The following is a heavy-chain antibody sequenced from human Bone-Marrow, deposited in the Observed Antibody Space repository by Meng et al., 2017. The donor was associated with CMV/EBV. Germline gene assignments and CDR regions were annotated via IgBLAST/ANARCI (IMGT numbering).Heavy chain of an antibody. CDR2: ISGSGGST. J-gene: IGHJ1*01. CDR1: GFTFSSYA. D-gene: IGHD3-10*01. CDR3: AKDFSGEVGYFQH. V-gene: IGHV3-23*01. Sequence: GESLKISCAASGFTFSSYAMSWVRQAPGKGLEWVSAISGSGGSTYYADSVKGRFTISRDNSKNTLYLQMNSLRAEDTAVYYCAKDFSGEVGYFQHWGQGTLVTVSS.